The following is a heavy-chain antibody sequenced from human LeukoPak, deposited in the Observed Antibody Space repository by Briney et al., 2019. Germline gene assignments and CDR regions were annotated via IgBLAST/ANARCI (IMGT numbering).Heavy chain of an antibody. CDR1: GFTFSSYA. V-gene: IGHV3-30*04. J-gene: IGHJ4*02. D-gene: IGHD5-12*01. CDR2: ISYDGSNK. Sequence: GGSLRLSCAASGFTFSSYAMHWVRQAPGKGLEWVAVISYDGSNKYYADSVRGRFTISRDDSKNTLYLQMKNLRAEDTAVYYCAKDGAWLRFDDWGQGILVTVSS. CDR3: AKDGAWLRFDD.